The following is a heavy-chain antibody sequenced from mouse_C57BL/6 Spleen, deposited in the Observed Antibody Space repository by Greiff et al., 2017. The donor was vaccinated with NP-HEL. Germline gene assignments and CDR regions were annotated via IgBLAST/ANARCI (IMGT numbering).Heavy chain of an antibody. CDR2: ICPGDGDT. J-gene: IGHJ4*01. Sequence: QVQLKESGPELVKPGASVKISCKASGYAFSSSWMNWVKQRPGKGLEWIGRICPGDGDTNYNGKFKGKATLTADKSSSTAYMQLSSLTSEDSAVYFCARSGYGYDDYAMDYWGQGTSVTVSS. D-gene: IGHD2-2*01. CDR3: ARSGYGYDDYAMDY. V-gene: IGHV1-82*01. CDR1: GYAFSSSW.